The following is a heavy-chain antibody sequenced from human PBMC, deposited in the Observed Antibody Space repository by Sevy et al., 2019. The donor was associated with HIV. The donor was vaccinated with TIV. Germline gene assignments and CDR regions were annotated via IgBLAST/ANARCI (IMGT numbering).Heavy chain of an antibody. CDR1: GGSISSYY. CDR3: AISGWELLLCI. D-gene: IGHD1-26*01. CDR2: IYYSGST. J-gene: IGHJ3*02. V-gene: IGHV4-59*03. Sequence: SETLSLTCTVSGGSISSYYWSWIRQPPGKGLEWIGYIYYSGSTNYNPSLKSRVTISVDTSKNQFSLKLSSVTAADTAVYYCAISGWELLLCIWGQGTMVTVSS.